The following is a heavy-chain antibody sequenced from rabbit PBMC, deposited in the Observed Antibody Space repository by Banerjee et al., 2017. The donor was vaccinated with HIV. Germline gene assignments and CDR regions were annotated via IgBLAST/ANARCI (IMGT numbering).Heavy chain of an antibody. CDR1: GLDFSSSYW. D-gene: IGHD4-1*01. CDR2: IYAGSSGST. Sequence: QEQLEESGGDLVMPEGSLTLTCKASGLDFSSSYWIYWVRQAPGKGLEWIACIYAGSSGSTYYASWAKGRFTISKTSSTTVTLQMTSLTAADTASYFCARDLAGVIGWNFNLRGQGTLVTVS. CDR3: ARDLAGVIGWNFNL. J-gene: IGHJ4*01. V-gene: IGHV1S45*01.